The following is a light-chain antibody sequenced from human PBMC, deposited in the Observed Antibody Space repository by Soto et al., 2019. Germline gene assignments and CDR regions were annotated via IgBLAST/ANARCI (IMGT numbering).Light chain of an antibody. CDR1: SSNIGAAYD. CDR2: GNN. CDR3: QSYDNSLSGPL. V-gene: IGLV1-40*01. J-gene: IGLJ2*01. Sequence: QSALTQPPSVSGAPGQRVTISCARSSSNIGAAYDVHWSQQFPGTVPKLLIYGNNNLPSGVPDRFSASRSVTSASLAITGLQAEDEADYYCQSYDNSLSGPLFGGGTKLTVL.